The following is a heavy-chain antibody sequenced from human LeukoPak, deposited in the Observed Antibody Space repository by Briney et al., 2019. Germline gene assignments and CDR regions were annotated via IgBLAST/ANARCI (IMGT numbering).Heavy chain of an antibody. CDR1: GFTFSSYA. Sequence: GGSLRLSCAASGFTFSSYAMSWVRQAPGKGLEWVSAISGSDGNTYYADSVKGRFTISRDNSKNTLYLQMNSLRAEDTAVYYCAKDQTTIITCWFDPWGQGTLVTVPS. CDR2: ISGSDGNT. CDR3: AKDQTTIITCWFDP. D-gene: IGHD4-11*01. J-gene: IGHJ5*02. V-gene: IGHV3-23*01.